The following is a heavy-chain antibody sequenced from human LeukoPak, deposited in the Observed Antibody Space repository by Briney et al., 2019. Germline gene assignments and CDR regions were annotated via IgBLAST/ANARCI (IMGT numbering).Heavy chain of an antibody. V-gene: IGHV3-21*01. CDR2: ISSSSSSI. J-gene: IGHJ3*01. CDR1: GFTFSHYT. D-gene: IGHD1-26*01. CDR3: ARDIDDAFDL. Sequence: GGSLRLSCAASGFTFSHYTMNWVRQAPGKGLEWVSSISSSSSSIYYADSMKGRFTISRDNAKNSLYLQMNSLRAEDTAVYYCARDIDDAFDLWGQGTMITVSS.